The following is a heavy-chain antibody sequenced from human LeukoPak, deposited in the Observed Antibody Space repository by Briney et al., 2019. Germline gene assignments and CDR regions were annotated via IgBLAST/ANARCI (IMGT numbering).Heavy chain of an antibody. CDR3: AKGGLVVVPASLDY. Sequence: SLRLSCAASGFTFDDYAMHWVRQAPGKGLEWVSGISWNSGSIDYADSVKGRFTISRDNAKNSLYLQVNSLRPEDTALYYCAKGGLVVVPASLDYWGQGTLVTVSS. CDR2: ISWNSGSI. V-gene: IGHV3-9*01. D-gene: IGHD2-21*02. CDR1: GFTFDDYA. J-gene: IGHJ4*02.